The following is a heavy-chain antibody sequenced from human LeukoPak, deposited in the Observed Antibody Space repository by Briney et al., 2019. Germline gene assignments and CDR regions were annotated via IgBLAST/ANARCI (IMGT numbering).Heavy chain of an antibody. Sequence: RRASVKVSCKASGYTFTDYYFHWVRQAPGQGLEWMGWINPDSGGTGYADKFKGRVTLTRDRTISTVYMEMTSLRSGDTAIYYCVRDRNDFWSGFLYWGQGTLVTVSS. CDR3: VRDRNDFWSGFLY. CDR1: GYTFTDYY. V-gene: IGHV1-2*02. D-gene: IGHD3-3*01. CDR2: INPDSGGT. J-gene: IGHJ4*02.